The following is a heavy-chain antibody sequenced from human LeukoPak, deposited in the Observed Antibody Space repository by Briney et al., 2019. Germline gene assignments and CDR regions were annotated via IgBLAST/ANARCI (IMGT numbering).Heavy chain of an antibody. D-gene: IGHD1-26*01. CDR1: GFTVSSNY. Sequence: PGGSLRLSCAASGFTVSSNYMSWVRQAPGKGPEWVSVIYSGGSTYYADSVKGRFTISRDNSKNTLYLQMNSLRAEDTAVYYCASLVGATGFDYWGQGTLVTVSP. CDR3: ASLVGATGFDY. J-gene: IGHJ4*02. V-gene: IGHV3-53*01. CDR2: IYSGGST.